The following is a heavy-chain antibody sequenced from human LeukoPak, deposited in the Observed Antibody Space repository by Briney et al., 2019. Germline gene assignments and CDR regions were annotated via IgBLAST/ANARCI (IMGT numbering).Heavy chain of an antibody. CDR1: GYSFTTYW. CDR2: IYPGDSDT. J-gene: IGHJ4*02. V-gene: IGHV5-51*01. D-gene: IGHD3-22*01. Sequence: GESLKISCKGSGYSFTTYWIGWVRQMPGKGLEWMGIIYPGDSDTRYSPSFQGQVTISADKSISTAYLQWSSLKASDTAMYYCARVRYYYDSSGYRDFDYWGQGTLVTVSS. CDR3: ARVRYYYDSSGYRDFDY.